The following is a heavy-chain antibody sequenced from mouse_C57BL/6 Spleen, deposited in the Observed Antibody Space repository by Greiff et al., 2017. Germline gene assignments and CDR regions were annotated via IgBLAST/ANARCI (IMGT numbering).Heavy chain of an antibody. CDR1: GYTFTDYE. CDR2: IDPETGGT. CDR3: TRSLMVTTGSYWYFDV. Sequence: QVQLQQSGAELVRPGASVTLSCKASGYTFTDYEMHWVKQTPVHGLEWIGAIDPETGGTAYNQKFKGKAILTADKSSSTAYMELRSLTSEDSAVYYCTRSLMVTTGSYWYFDVWGTGTTVTVSS. V-gene: IGHV1-15*01. J-gene: IGHJ1*03. D-gene: IGHD2-2*01.